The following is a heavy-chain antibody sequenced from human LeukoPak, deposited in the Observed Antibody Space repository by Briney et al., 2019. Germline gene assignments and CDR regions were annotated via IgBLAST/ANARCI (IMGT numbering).Heavy chain of an antibody. V-gene: IGHV3-23*01. Sequence: GGSLRLSCAASGFTFSIYAMSWVRQAPGKGLEWVSVISGSDGSTYYADSVKGRFTISRDNSKNTLYLQMTGLRAGDTAEYYCAKSLFTSATGTGRAFHIWGQGTMVTVSS. CDR1: GFTFSIYA. CDR3: AKSLFTSATGTGRAFHI. CDR2: ISGSDGST. D-gene: IGHD1-1*01. J-gene: IGHJ3*02.